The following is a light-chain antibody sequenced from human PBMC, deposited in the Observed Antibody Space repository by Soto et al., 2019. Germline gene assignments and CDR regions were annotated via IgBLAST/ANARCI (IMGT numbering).Light chain of an antibody. V-gene: IGLV2-14*01. CDR2: EVS. CDR1: SSDVGGYNY. Sequence: QSALTQPASVSGSPGQSITISCTGTSSDVGGYNYVSWYQQHPGKAPKLMIYEVSNRPLGVSNRFSGSKSGNTDSLTISGLQAEDEADYYCTSYTSSSTRDVFGTGNKVTVL. CDR3: TSYTSSSTRDV. J-gene: IGLJ1*01.